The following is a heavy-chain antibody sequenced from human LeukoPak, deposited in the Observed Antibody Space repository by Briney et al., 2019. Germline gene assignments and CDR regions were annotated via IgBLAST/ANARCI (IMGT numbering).Heavy chain of an antibody. V-gene: IGHV4-59*08. Sequence: SETLSLTCTVSGGSISSYYWSWIRQPPGKGLEWIGYTYSGGSTNYNPSLKSRVTISVATSKNQFSLKVSSVTAADTAVYYCARHFYGSGSYRAYGMDVWGQGTTVTVSS. CDR1: GGSISSYY. CDR3: ARHFYGSGSYRAYGMDV. J-gene: IGHJ6*02. CDR2: TYSGGST. D-gene: IGHD3-10*01.